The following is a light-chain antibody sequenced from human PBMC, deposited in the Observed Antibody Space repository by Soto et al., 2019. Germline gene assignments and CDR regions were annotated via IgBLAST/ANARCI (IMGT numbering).Light chain of an antibody. V-gene: IGKV3-20*01. J-gene: IGKJ1*01. CDR3: QQYGSMWT. Sequence: EIVLTQSPGTLSLSPGDRAPLXCRASESVGNNYLAWYQQKPGQAPRLLMYGASSRATGIPDRFSGSGSGTDFTLTISRLEPEDFAVYYCQQYGSMWTFGQGTKVDIK. CDR2: GAS. CDR1: ESVGNNY.